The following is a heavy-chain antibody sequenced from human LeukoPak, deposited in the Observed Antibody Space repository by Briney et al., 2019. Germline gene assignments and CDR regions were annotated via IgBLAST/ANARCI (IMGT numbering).Heavy chain of an antibody. J-gene: IGHJ4*02. Sequence: PGGSLRLSCAASGFTFTSYSMNWVRQAPGKGLEWVSYISTSSSTIYYADSVKGRFTISRDNAKNSLYLQMNSLRAEDTAVYYCARGLYGDYTGVDYWGQGTLVTVSS. CDR2: ISTSSSTI. CDR3: ARGLYGDYTGVDY. CDR1: GFTFTSYS. V-gene: IGHV3-48*01. D-gene: IGHD4-17*01.